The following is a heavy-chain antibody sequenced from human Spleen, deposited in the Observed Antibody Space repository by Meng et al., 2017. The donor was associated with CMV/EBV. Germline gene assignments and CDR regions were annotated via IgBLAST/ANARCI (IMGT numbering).Heavy chain of an antibody. J-gene: IGHJ4*02. V-gene: IGHV3-21*01. CDR3: ARGGYSSAWYFFDFDY. CDR1: FTFSSYN. CDR2: ISGGTSYI. Sequence: FTFSSYNMNWVRQAPGKGLEWVSYISGGTSYIYYADSVKGRFTISRDNAKNSLYLQMNSLRAEDTAIYYCARGGYSSAWYFFDFDYWGQGTLVTVSS. D-gene: IGHD6-13*01.